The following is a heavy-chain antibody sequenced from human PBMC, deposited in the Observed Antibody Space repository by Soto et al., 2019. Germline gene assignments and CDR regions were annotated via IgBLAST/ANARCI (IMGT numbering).Heavy chain of an antibody. V-gene: IGHV4-31*03. J-gene: IGHJ5*02. CDR2: IYYSGST. CDR3: ARSRPYCSGGSCYGVWFDP. CDR1: GGSIISGGYY. Sequence: PSETLSLTCTVSGGSIISGGYYWSWIRQHPGKGLEWIGYIYYSGSTYYNPSLKSRVTISVDTSKNQFSLKLSSVAAADTAVYYRARSRPYCSGGSCYGVWFDPWGQGTLVTVSS. D-gene: IGHD2-15*01.